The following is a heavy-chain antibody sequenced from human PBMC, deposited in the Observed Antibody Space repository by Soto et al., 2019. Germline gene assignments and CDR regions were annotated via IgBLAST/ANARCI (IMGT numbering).Heavy chain of an antibody. CDR3: AKGYYDSSGYPSYYYGMDV. J-gene: IGHJ6*02. CDR1: GFTFDDYA. Sequence: EVQLVESGGGLVQPGRSLRLSCAASGFTFDDYAMHWVRPAPGKGLEWVSGISWNSGSIGYADSVKGRFTISRDNAKNSLYLQMNSLRAEYTALYYCAKGYYDSSGYPSYYYGMDVWGQGTTVTVSS. D-gene: IGHD3-22*01. CDR2: ISWNSGSI. V-gene: IGHV3-9*01.